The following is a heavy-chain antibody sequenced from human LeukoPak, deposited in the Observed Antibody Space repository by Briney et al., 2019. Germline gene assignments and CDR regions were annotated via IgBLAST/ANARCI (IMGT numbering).Heavy chain of an antibody. CDR3: ARTREWSYYGSGHHDAFDI. J-gene: IGHJ3*02. V-gene: IGHV1-69*13. D-gene: IGHD3-10*01. CDR1: GGTFRSNA. CDR2: IIPIFGTA. Sequence: SVKVSCKASGGTFRSNAISWVRQAPGQGLEWMGGIIPIFGTANYAQKFQGRVTITADESTSTAYMELSSLRSEDTAVYYCARTREWSYYGSGHHDAFDIWGQGTMVTVSS.